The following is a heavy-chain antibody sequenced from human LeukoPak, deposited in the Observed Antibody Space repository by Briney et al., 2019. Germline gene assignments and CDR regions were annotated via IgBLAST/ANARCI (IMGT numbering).Heavy chain of an antibody. Sequence: SETLSLTCTVSGGSISSSSYYWGWIRQPPGKGLEWFGSIYYSGSTYYNPSLKSRVTISVDTSKNQFSLKLSSVTAADTAVYYCARLDRNYDFWSGYYRDFDYWGQGTLVTVSS. V-gene: IGHV4-39*01. CDR2: IYYSGST. CDR1: GGSISSSSYY. J-gene: IGHJ4*02. CDR3: ARLDRNYDFWSGYYRDFDY. D-gene: IGHD3-3*01.